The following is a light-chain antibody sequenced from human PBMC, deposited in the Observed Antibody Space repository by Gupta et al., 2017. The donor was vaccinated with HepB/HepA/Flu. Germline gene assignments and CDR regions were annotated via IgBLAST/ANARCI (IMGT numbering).Light chain of an antibody. CDR1: QSVSSN. CDR2: GAS. Sequence: EIVMTQSPATLSVSPGERATVSCRASQSVSSNLAWYQQIPGQAPRLLIYGASTRATGIPARFGGSGSGTEFTLTISSLRSEDIAIYYCRQYNTCPRTFGQGTKVEIK. J-gene: IGKJ1*01. CDR3: RQYNTCPRT. V-gene: IGKV3-15*01.